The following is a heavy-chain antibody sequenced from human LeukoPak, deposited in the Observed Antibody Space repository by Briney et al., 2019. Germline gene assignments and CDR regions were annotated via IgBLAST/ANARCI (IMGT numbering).Heavy chain of an antibody. CDR1: GFTFSSYA. D-gene: IGHD2/OR15-2a*01. V-gene: IGHV3-30-3*01. CDR2: ISYDGSNK. CDR3: AREGNTYYYYYGMDV. Sequence: GGSLRLSCAASGFTFSSYAMHWVRQAPAKGLERVAVISYDGSNKYYADSVKGRFTISRDNSKNTLYLQMNSLRAEDTAVYYCAREGNTYYYYYGMDVWGQGTTVTVSS. J-gene: IGHJ6*02.